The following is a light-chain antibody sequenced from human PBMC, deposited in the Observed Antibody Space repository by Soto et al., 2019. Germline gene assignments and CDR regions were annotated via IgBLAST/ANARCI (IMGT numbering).Light chain of an antibody. Sequence: DIQMTQSPSSLSASVGDRVTITCRASQTISTYLNWYQQKPGEAPKLLIYAASKLQSGVPSRFSGSGSGTAFTLTISSLQPEDFATYYCQQSHGIPYTFGQGTKLENK. CDR1: QTISTY. V-gene: IGKV1-39*01. CDR3: QQSHGIPYT. J-gene: IGKJ2*01. CDR2: AAS.